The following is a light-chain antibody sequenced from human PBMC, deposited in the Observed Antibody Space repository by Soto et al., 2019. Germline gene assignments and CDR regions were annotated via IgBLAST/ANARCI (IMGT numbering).Light chain of an antibody. CDR3: QQYGSSPQT. CDR2: GAS. V-gene: IGKV3-20*01. CDR1: QSVSSSY. Sequence: EIVLTQSPGTLSLSPGERATRSCRASQSVSSSYLAWYQQKPGQAPRLLIYGASSRATGIPDRFSGSGSGTDFTLTISRLEPEYFAVYYCQQYGSSPQTFGQGTKLEIK. J-gene: IGKJ2*01.